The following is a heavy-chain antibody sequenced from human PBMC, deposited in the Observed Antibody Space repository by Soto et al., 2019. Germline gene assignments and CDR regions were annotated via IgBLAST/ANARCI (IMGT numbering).Heavy chain of an antibody. CDR2: IYYSGST. J-gene: IGHJ6*02. D-gene: IGHD6-19*01. CDR3: ARERRSATYYYYYGMDV. Sequence: QVQLQESGPGLVKPSETLSLTCTVSGGSISSYYWSWIRQPPGKGLEWIGYIYYSGSTNYNPSLKSRVTISVXXSXNXXSLKLSSVTAADTAVYYCARERRSATYYYYYGMDVWGQGTTVTVSS. V-gene: IGHV4-59*12. CDR1: GGSISSYY.